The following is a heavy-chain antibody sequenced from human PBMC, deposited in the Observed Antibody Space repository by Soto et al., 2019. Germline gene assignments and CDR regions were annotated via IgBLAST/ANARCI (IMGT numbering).Heavy chain of an antibody. D-gene: IGHD1-26*01. CDR2: IYYVGAT. CDR1: GVSIYKNDYY. J-gene: IGHJ4*02. Sequence: SETLSLTCTVSGVSIYKNDYYWSWVRQPPGKGLEWIGYIYYVGATYYNPSLKSRVAMSVETSKNQFSLKLRSVTAADTAVYYCATEGGSATYRPLDYWGQGALVTV. V-gene: IGHV4-30-4*01. CDR3: ATEGGSATYRPLDY.